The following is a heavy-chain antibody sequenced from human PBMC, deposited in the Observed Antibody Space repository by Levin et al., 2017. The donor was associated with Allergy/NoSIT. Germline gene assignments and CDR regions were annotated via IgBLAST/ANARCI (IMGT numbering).Heavy chain of an antibody. CDR2: IIPIFGTA. J-gene: IGHJ4*02. CDR3: ARGGASYDILTGPLSR. Sequence: RASVKVSCKASGGTFSSYAISWVRQAPGQGLEWMGGIIPIFGTANYAQKFQGRVTITADESTSTAYMELSSLRSEDTAVYYCARGGASYDILTGPLSRWGQGTLVTVSS. D-gene: IGHD3-9*01. CDR1: GGTFSSYA. V-gene: IGHV1-69*13.